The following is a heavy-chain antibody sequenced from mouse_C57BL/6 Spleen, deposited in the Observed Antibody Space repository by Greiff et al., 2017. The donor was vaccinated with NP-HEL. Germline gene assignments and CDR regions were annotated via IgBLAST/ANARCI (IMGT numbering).Heavy chain of an antibody. D-gene: IGHD1-1*01. CDR1: GYTFTSYD. Sequence: VQLQESGPELVKPGASVKLSCKASGYTFTSYDINWVKQRPGQGLEWIGWIYPRDGSTKYNEKFTGKATLTVDTSSSTAYMELHSLKSEDAAVDFCEGSKGHGYYYGSGHFDYWGQGTTLTVSS. CDR3: EGSKGHGYYYGSGHFDY. J-gene: IGHJ2*01. V-gene: IGHV1-85*01. CDR2: IYPRDGST.